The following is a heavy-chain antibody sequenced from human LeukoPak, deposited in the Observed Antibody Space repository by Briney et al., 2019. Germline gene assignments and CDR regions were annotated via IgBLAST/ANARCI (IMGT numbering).Heavy chain of an antibody. CDR2: IYHSGST. CDR1: GYSISSGDY. J-gene: IGHJ4*02. Sequence: SETLSLTCTVSGYSISSGDYWGWIRQPPGKGLEWIGSIYHSGSTYYNPSLKSRVTISVDTSKNQFSLKLSSVTAADTAVYYCAGPSIAARPDSYWGQGTLVTVSS. D-gene: IGHD6-6*01. V-gene: IGHV4-38-2*02. CDR3: AGPSIAARPDSY.